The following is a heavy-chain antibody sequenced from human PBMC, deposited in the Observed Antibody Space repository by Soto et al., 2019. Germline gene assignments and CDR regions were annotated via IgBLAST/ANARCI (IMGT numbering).Heavy chain of an antibody. CDR1: GGTFISYA. CDR2: IIPVFGTA. D-gene: IGHD4-17*01. CDR3: ARGRVTTYGTAFDY. Sequence: QVQLVQSGAEVTKPGSSVKVSCKAAGGTFISYAIIWVRQAPGRGLEWMGGIIPVFGTANYTQKFQGRVTITADESTSTAYMELSSLRSEDTALYYCARGRVTTYGTAFDYWGQGTLVNVSS. V-gene: IGHV1-69*01. J-gene: IGHJ4*02.